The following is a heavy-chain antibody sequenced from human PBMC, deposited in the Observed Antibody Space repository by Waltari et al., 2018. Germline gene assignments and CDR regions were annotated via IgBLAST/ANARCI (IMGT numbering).Heavy chain of an antibody. D-gene: IGHD2-15*01. CDR1: GFTFSSYW. CDR3: ARGGRGYCSGGSCYPFDY. Sequence: EVQLVESGGGLVQPGGSLRLSCAASGFTFSSYWMHWVRQAPGKGLVWVSLINSDGSSTSYADAVKRRCTISRDNAKNTVYLQMNSLRAEDTAGYYCARGGRGYCSGGSCYPFDYWGQGTLVTVSS. V-gene: IGHV3-74*01. CDR2: INSDGSST. J-gene: IGHJ4*02.